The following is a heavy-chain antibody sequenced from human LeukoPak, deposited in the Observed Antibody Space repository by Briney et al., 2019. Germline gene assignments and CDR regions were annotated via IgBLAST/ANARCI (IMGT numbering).Heavy chain of an antibody. V-gene: IGHV4-38-2*01. Sequence: GSLRLSCVVSGFTFSTYEMNWVRQAPGKGLEWIGSIYHSGSTYYNPSLKSRVTISVDTSKNQFSLKLSSVTAADTAVYYCARGGPRRDSSGYYLYWGQGTLVTVSS. D-gene: IGHD3-22*01. CDR3: ARGGPRRDSSGYYLY. CDR1: GFTFSTYE. CDR2: IYHSGST. J-gene: IGHJ4*02.